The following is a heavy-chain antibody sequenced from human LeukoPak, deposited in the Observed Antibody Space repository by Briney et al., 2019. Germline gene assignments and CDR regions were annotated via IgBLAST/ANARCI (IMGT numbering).Heavy chain of an antibody. V-gene: IGHV4-34*01. CDR1: GGSFSGYY. D-gene: IGHD3-22*01. CDR2: INHSGST. Sequence: SETLSLTCAVYGGSFSGYYWSWIRQPPGKGLEWIGEINHSGSTNYNPSLKSRVTISVDKSKNQFSLKLSSVTAADTAVYYCARDRGSGNSYYFDYWGQGTLVTVSS. CDR3: ARDRGSGNSYYFDY. J-gene: IGHJ4*02.